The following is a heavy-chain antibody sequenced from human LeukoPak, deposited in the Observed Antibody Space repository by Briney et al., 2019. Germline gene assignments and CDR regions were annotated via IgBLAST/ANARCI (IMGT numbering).Heavy chain of an antibody. J-gene: IGHJ6*03. D-gene: IGHD5-12*01. CDR1: GGSISSGGYY. CDR3: ARVASSYYYYMDV. CDR2: IYHSGST. Sequence: SETLSLTCTVSGGSISSGGYYWSWIRQPPGKGLEWIGYIYHSGSTYYNPSLKSRVTISVDRSKNQFSLKLSSVTAADTAVYYCARVASSYYYYMDVWGKGTTDTVSS. V-gene: IGHV4-30-2*01.